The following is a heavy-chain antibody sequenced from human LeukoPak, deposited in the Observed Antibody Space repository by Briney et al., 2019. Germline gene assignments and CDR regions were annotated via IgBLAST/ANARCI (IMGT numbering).Heavy chain of an antibody. CDR1: GFTFSNYS. Sequence: GGSLRLSCAASGFTFSNYSMSWVRQAPGKGLGWVANIKQDGSEKYYVDSVKGRFTISRDNAKNSLYLQMNSLRAEDTAVYYCARGARDGAALGYWGQGTLVTVSS. CDR2: IKQDGSEK. CDR3: ARGARDGAALGY. D-gene: IGHD1-26*01. J-gene: IGHJ4*02. V-gene: IGHV3-7*01.